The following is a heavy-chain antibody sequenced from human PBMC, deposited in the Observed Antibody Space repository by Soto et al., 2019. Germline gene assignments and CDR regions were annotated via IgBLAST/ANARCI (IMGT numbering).Heavy chain of an antibody. CDR1: GDSVSSNSAA. J-gene: IGHJ3*02. V-gene: IGHV6-1*01. CDR2: TYYRSKWKT. Sequence: SQTLSLTCAISGDSVSSNSAAWNWVRQSPSRGLEWLGGTYYRSKWKTDYAVSVRGRITINPDTSKNQFSLQLNSVTPGDTAVYYCARGDVIDIWGRGTMVTVSS. CDR3: ARGDVIDI.